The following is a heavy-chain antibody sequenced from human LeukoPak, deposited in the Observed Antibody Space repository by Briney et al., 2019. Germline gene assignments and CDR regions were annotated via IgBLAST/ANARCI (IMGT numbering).Heavy chain of an antibody. CDR1: GFTLIRNY. CDR2: IYSGGST. D-gene: IGHD3-3*01. Sequence: GGSLRLSCAASGFTLIRNYMSWVRQAPGKGLEWVSVIYSGGSTYYADSVKGRFAISRDNSKNTLYLQMNSLRAEDTAVYYCARDRYDFWSGYSHYWGQGTLVTVSS. V-gene: IGHV3-66*02. J-gene: IGHJ4*02. CDR3: ARDRYDFWSGYSHY.